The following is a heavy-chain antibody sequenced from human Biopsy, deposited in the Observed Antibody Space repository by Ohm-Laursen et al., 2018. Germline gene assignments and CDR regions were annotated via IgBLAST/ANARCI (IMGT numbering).Heavy chain of an antibody. CDR1: GASISAYY. CDR2: LYYSGST. V-gene: IGHV4-59*01. CDR3: ARDGSSWYRHYYYAMDV. D-gene: IGHD6-13*01. Sequence: ALSLTCTVSGASISAYYWSWIRQPPGKGLEWIGYLYYSGSTNYNPSLKSRVTISGDTSKNQFSLMLNSVTAADTAVYYCARDGSSWYRHYYYAMDVWGQGTTVTVSS. J-gene: IGHJ6*02.